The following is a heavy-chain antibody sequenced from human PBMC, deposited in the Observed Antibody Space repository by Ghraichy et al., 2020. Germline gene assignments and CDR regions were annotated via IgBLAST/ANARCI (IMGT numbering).Heavy chain of an antibody. Sequence: LSLTCAASGFTFRTYAMSWVRQPPGKGLEWVSAITDNGGTTYDAESVKGRFTISRDNSKNTLFLQMNSLRGEDTAVYYCAKIARDWANEYLQHWGQGALVTVSS. CDR1: GFTFRTYA. CDR3: AKIARDWANEYLQH. D-gene: IGHD3/OR15-3a*01. V-gene: IGHV3-23*01. J-gene: IGHJ1*01. CDR2: ITDNGGTT.